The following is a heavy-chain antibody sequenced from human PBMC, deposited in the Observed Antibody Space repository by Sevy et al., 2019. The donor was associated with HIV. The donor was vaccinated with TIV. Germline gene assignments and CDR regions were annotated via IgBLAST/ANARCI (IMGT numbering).Heavy chain of an antibody. V-gene: IGHV4-38-2*02. J-gene: IGHJ5*02. Sequence: SETLSLTCALSGYSISSGYYWGWIRQPPGKGLEWIGSIYHSGSTYYNPSLRSRVTISVDTSKNQFSLKLSSVSAADTAVYYCARESGDIVEVVAAPRDGFDPWGQGTLVTVSS. CDR2: IYHSGST. CDR1: GYSISSGYY. CDR3: ARESGDIVEVVAAPRDGFDP. D-gene: IGHD2-15*01.